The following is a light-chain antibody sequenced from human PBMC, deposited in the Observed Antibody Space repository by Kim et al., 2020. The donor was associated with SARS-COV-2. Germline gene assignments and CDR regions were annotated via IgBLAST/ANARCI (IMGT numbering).Light chain of an antibody. V-gene: IGKV3-15*01. CDR2: GAS. CDR1: QSVDSN. J-gene: IGKJ2*01. Sequence: VCRGERVTLYCRASQSVDSNLAWYQQKPGQAPRLLIYGASTRATDIPARFSGSGSGTEFTLIISSLQSEDFAVYYCQQYSHWPPYTFGQGTKLEI. CDR3: QQYSHWPPYT.